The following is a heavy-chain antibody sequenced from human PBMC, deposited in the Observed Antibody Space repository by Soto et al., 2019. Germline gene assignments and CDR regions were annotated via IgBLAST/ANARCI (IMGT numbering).Heavy chain of an antibody. J-gene: IGHJ4*02. D-gene: IGHD2-2*01. CDR2: INPSGGTT. CDR3: ARGPATAPDAY. V-gene: IGHV1-46*01. Sequence: ASVKVSSKTSGYIFTSYYIHWVRQAPGQGLEWMGIINPSGGTTTYAQKFQGRVTMTRDTSTSTVYMELSSLRSEDTAVYYCARGPATAPDAYWGLGTLVTVSS. CDR1: GYIFTSYY.